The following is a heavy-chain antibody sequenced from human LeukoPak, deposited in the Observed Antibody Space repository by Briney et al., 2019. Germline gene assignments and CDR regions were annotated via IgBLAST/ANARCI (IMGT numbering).Heavy chain of an antibody. CDR2: IRGSGGST. J-gene: IGHJ4*02. Sequence: GGSLRLSCAASGFTFSSYAMSWVRQAPGKGLEWVSTIRGSGGSTYYADSVKGRFTISRDNSKNTLYLQMNSLRAEDTAVYYCARRNIAAAALDYWGQGTLVTVSS. D-gene: IGHD6-13*01. CDR3: ARRNIAAAALDY. CDR1: GFTFSSYA. V-gene: IGHV3-23*01.